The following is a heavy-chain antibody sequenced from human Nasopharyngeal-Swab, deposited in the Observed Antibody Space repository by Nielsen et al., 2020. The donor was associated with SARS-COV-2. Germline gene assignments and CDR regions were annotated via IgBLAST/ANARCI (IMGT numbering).Heavy chain of an antibody. Sequence: SETLSLTCTVSGDSVSSSGHHWGWIRQSPGKGLEWIGSICYSGNTFDNPSLKSRLTISIDTSRNQFSLTLRSATAADTALYYCARSFRFMFGGAIVFDNWGQGTLVTVSS. V-gene: IGHV4-39*01. CDR2: ICYSGNT. CDR1: GDSVSSSGHH. J-gene: IGHJ4*02. D-gene: IGHD3-16*02. CDR3: ARSFRFMFGGAIVFDN.